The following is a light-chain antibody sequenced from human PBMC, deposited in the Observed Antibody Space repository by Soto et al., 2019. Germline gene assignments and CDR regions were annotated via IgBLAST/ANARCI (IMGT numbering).Light chain of an antibody. CDR3: QHYGTSAL. CDR1: ESVSDSY. Sequence: EIVLTQSPGTLSLSPGERATLSCRASESVSDSYLAWYQQKPGQAPRPLIYASSRATGIPDRFSGSGSGTDFTLSISRLEPEDFAVYYCQHYGTSALFGPGTKVEIK. CDR2: AS. V-gene: IGKV3-20*01. J-gene: IGKJ3*01.